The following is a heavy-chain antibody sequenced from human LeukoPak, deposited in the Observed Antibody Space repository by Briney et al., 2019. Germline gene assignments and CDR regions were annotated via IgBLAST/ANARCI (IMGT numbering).Heavy chain of an antibody. Sequence: SETLSLTCTVSGGSISGTDYYWDWIRQPPGKGLEWVATVYYTGSTYYNPSLKSRVTMSVDTSKNQFSLRLNSVTSADTAVYYCASYLTIFKNWFDPWGQGTLVTVSS. CDR3: ASYLTIFKNWFDP. CDR2: VYYTGST. J-gene: IGHJ5*02. D-gene: IGHD3-9*01. CDR1: GGSISGTDYY. V-gene: IGHV4-39*01.